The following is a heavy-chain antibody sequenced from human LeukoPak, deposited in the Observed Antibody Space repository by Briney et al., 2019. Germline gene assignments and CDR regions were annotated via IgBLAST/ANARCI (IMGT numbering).Heavy chain of an antibody. D-gene: IGHD5-24*01. CDR3: ARAAGRWLPFFDY. J-gene: IGHJ4*02. CDR2: ISSSGSTI. V-gene: IGHV3-48*03. CDR1: GFTFSSYE. Sequence: GGSLRLSCAASGFTFSSYEMNWVRQAPGKGLEWVSYISSSGSTIYYADSVKGQFTISRDNAKNSLYLQMNSLRAEDTAVYYCARAAGRWLPFFDYWGQGTLVTVSS.